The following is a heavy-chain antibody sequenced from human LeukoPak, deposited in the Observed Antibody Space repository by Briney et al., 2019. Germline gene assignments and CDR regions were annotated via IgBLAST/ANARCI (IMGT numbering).Heavy chain of an antibody. J-gene: IGHJ4*02. CDR3: AKDVYSSSWYYFDY. CDR2: ISWGGGST. Sequence: GGSLRLSCAASGFTFDDYTMHWVRQAPGKGLEWVSLISWGGGSTYYADSVKGRFTISRDNSKNSLYLQMNSLRTEDTALYYCAKDVYSSSWYYFDYWGQGTLVTVSS. CDR1: GFTFDDYT. V-gene: IGHV3-43*01. D-gene: IGHD6-13*01.